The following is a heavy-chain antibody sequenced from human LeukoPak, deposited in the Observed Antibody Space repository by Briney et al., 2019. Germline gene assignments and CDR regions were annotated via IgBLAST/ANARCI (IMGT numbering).Heavy chain of an antibody. J-gene: IGHJ4*02. CDR1: GYTFTSYY. V-gene: IGHV1-46*01. D-gene: IGHD5-12*01. Sequence: ASVKVSCKASGYTFTSYYMHWVRQAPGQRLEWMGIINVGGGSTSYAQRFQGRVTMTRDTSTSTVYMELSSLRSEDAAVYYCARDEAGMEATFNFDYWGQGTLVTVSS. CDR2: INVGGGST. CDR3: ARDEAGMEATFNFDY.